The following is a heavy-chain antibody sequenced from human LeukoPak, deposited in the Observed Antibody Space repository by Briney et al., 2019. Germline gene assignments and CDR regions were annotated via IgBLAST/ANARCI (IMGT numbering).Heavy chain of an antibody. Sequence: GGSLRLSCAASGFTFRTYWMTWVREAPGKGLELVANIKQDGSEKYYVDSVKGRFTISRENANTSLYLQMNSLRAEDTAVYYCARDLVATIGLGIFDYWGQGTLVTVSS. J-gene: IGHJ4*02. CDR1: GFTFRTYW. D-gene: IGHD5-12*01. CDR2: IKQDGSEK. V-gene: IGHV3-7*01. CDR3: ARDLVATIGLGIFDY.